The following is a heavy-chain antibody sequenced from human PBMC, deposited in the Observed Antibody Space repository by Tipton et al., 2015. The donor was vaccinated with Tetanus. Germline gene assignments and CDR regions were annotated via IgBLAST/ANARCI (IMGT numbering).Heavy chain of an antibody. D-gene: IGHD2-8*02. CDR2: ISSGGRT. CDR3: ARGGDNLTLQRPTGRWFGP. J-gene: IGHJ5*02. V-gene: IGHV4-31*11. Sequence: LRLSCAISGGFINSGAYCWSWIRQHPGKGLESIGCISSGGRTYYNPSLTSRLFISVDRSKNQYSLKLTSVTAADAAICFCARGGDNLTLQRPTGRWFGPWGHGTLVTVSS. CDR1: GGFINSGAYC.